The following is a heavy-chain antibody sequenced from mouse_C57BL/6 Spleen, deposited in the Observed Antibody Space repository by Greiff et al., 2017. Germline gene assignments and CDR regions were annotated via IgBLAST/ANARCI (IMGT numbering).Heavy chain of an antibody. CDR1: GFTFSDYG. CDR3: ARQAYYSNYLRLDYAMDY. Sequence: EVQLVESGGGLVKPGGSLKLSCAASGFTFSDYGMHWVRQAPEKGLEWVAYISSGSSTIYYADTVKGRFTISRDNAKNTLFLQMTSLRSEYTAMYYCARQAYYSNYLRLDYAMDYWGQGTSVTVSS. J-gene: IGHJ4*01. V-gene: IGHV5-17*01. D-gene: IGHD2-5*01. CDR2: ISSGSSTI.